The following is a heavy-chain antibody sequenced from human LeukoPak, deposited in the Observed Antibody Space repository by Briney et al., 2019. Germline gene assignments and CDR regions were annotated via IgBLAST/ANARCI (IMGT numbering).Heavy chain of an antibody. CDR3: ARTYYYDSSGYYDY. V-gene: IGHV4-38-2*02. J-gene: IGHJ4*02. CDR1: GYSISSGYY. D-gene: IGHD3-22*01. Sequence: SETLSLTCTVSGYSISSGYYWGWIRQPPGKGLEWIGSIYHSGSTYYNPSHKSRVTISVDTSKNQFSLKLSSVTAADTAAYYCARTYYYDSSGYYDYWGQGTLVTVSS. CDR2: IYHSGST.